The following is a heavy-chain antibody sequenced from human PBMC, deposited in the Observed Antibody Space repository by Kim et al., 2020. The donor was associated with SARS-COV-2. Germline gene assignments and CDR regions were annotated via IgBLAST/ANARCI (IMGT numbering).Heavy chain of an antibody. V-gene: IGHV1-69*01. CDR3: ARAPGWKTLNWFDP. Sequence: AQKFQGRVTITADESTRTAYMELSSLRSEDTAVYYCARAPGWKTLNWFDPWGQGTLVTVSS. J-gene: IGHJ5*02. D-gene: IGHD6-19*01.